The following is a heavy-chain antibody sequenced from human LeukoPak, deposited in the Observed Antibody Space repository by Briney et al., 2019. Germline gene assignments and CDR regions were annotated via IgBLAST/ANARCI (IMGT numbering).Heavy chain of an antibody. Sequence: GGSLRLSCAATGFTFSSYSMNWVRQAPGKGLEWVSSISSSSSYIYYADSVKGRFTISRDNAKNSLYLQMNSLRAEDTAVYYCAKEQKYYYGSGPKKNWFDPWGQGTLVTVSS. CDR1: GFTFSSYS. CDR2: ISSSSSYI. D-gene: IGHD3-10*01. J-gene: IGHJ5*02. CDR3: AKEQKYYYGSGPKKNWFDP. V-gene: IGHV3-21*04.